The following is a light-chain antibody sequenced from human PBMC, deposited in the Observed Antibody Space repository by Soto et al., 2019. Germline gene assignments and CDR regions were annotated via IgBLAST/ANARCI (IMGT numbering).Light chain of an antibody. Sequence: QSALAQPASVSGSPGQSITISCTGTSSDVGGYNYVSWYQQHPGKAPKLMIYDVSNRPSGVSNRFSGSKSGNTASLTISGLQAEDEADYYWSSYTSSSSYVFGTGTKATVL. CDR2: DVS. CDR3: SSYTSSSSYV. J-gene: IGLJ1*01. CDR1: SSDVGGYNY. V-gene: IGLV2-14*01.